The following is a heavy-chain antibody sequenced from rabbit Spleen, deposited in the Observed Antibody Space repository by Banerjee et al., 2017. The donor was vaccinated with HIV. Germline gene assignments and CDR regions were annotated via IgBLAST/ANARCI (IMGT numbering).Heavy chain of an antibody. CDR1: GFDFSSSYY. CDR3: ARDTSSSFSSYGMDL. J-gene: IGHJ6*01. CDR2: IYIGDGST. D-gene: IGHD1-1*01. Sequence: QEQLVESGGGLVQPEGSLTLTCKASGFDFSSSYYMCWVRQAPGKGPEWIACIYIGDGSTYYATWVNGRFTTSRSTSLNTVTLQMTSLTAADTATYFCARDTSSSFSSYGMDLWGPGTLVTVS. V-gene: IGHV1S47*01.